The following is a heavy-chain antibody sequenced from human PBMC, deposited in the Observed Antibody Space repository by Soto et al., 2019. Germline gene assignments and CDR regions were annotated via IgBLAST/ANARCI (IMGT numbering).Heavy chain of an antibody. J-gene: IGHJ5*02. CDR2: ISAYNGNT. CDR3: ARVKGSGYHNWFDP. CDR1: GGSFSSYI. Sequence: GASVQVSCKASGGSFSSYIVSWARQAPGQGLEWMGWISAYNGNTNYAQKLQGRVTMTTDTSTSTAYMELRSLRSDDTAVYYCARVKGSGYHNWFDPWGQGTLVTVSS. D-gene: IGHD3-22*01. V-gene: IGHV1-18*01.